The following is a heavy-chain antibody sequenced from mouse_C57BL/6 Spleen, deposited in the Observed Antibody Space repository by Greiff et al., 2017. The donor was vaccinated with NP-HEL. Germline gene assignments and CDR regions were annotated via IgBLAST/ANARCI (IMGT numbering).Heavy chain of an antibody. CDR3: ARKEDYDYFYFDY. V-gene: IGHV1-81*01. CDR1: GYTFTSYG. D-gene: IGHD2-4*01. CDR2: IYPRSGNT. Sequence: QVQLKQSGAELARPGASVKLSCKASGYTFTSYGISWVKQRTGQGLEWIGEIYPRSGNTYYNEKFKGKATLTADKSSSTAYMELRSLTSEDSAVYFCARKEDYDYFYFDYWGQGTTLTVSS. J-gene: IGHJ2*01.